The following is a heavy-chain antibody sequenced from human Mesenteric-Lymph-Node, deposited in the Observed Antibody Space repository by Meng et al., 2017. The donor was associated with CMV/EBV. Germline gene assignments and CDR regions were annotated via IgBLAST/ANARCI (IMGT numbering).Heavy chain of an antibody. CDR2: IYTDGST. V-gene: IGHV3-53*01. J-gene: IGHJ4*02. CDR1: GFTVSSNY. D-gene: IGHD3-22*01. CDR3: ARGSGYYDY. Sequence: GESLKISCAASGFTVSSNYMSWVRQAPGKGLEWVSVIYTDGSTYYADSVKGRFTVSRDNTKNSLYLQMNSLRAEDTAVYYCARGSGYYDYWGQGTLVTVSS.